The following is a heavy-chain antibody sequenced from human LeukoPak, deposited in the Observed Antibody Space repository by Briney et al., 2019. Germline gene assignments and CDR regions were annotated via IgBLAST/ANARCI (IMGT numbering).Heavy chain of an antibody. CDR2: IYPGDSDT. CDR1: GYTYISYW. J-gene: IGHJ4*02. CDR3: ARRITVAGTWYFDY. D-gene: IGHD6-19*01. Sequence: GESLKISCKASGYTYISYWIGWVRQMPGKGLEWMGIIYPGDSDTRYSPSFQGQVTVSADKSINTAYLQWSSLKASDTAIYYCARRITVAGTWYFDYWGQGTLVTVSS. V-gene: IGHV5-51*01.